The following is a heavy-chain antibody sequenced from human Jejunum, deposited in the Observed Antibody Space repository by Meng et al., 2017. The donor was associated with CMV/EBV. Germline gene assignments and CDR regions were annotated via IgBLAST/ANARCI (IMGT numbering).Heavy chain of an antibody. J-gene: IGHJ4*02. CDR2: SNVNSGET. V-gene: IGHV1-2*02. D-gene: IGHD2-2*02. CDR1: TCTDSF. Sequence: TCTDSFWPWGRQAPGQGLEWGGLSNVNSGETSSAQNLQGRVTMTRDTSISTVYMDLSRLRSDDTALYYCVREGYFCSSSSCYKSFDYWGQGTLVTVSS. CDR3: VREGYFCSSSSCYKSFDY.